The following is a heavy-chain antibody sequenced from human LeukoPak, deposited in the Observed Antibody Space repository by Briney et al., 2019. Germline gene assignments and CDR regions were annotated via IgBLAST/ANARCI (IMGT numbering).Heavy chain of an antibody. CDR1: GFTFDNYP. Sequence: GGSLRLSCAASGFTFDNYPMHWVRQAPGKGLEWVSGISWNSGNIDYADSVKGRFTISRDNAKNTLYLHMNSLRAEDTALYYCAKDIGYGSRYIDYWGQGTLVTVSS. D-gene: IGHD6-13*01. J-gene: IGHJ4*02. V-gene: IGHV3-9*01. CDR3: AKDIGYGSRYIDY. CDR2: ISWNSGNI.